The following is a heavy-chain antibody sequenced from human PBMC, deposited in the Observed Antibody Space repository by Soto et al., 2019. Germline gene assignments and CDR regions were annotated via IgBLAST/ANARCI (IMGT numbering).Heavy chain of an antibody. Sequence: PSETLSLTCAGYGGSFSGYYWSWIRQTPGKGLEWLGEINHRGSTNYNPSLKSRVTISVDTSRTQFSLKLSSVTAADTAVYYCARETNNYDFWSGYYSGGMDVWGQGTTVTVSS. J-gene: IGHJ6*02. V-gene: IGHV4-34*01. CDR3: ARETNNYDFWSGYYSGGMDV. CDR2: INHRGST. CDR1: GGSFSGYY. D-gene: IGHD3-3*01.